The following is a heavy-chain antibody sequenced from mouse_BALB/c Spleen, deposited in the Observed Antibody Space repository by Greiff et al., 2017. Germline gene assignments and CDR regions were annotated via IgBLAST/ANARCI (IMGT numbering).Heavy chain of an antibody. J-gene: IGHJ4*01. CDR3: ARFDYGYAMDY. V-gene: IGHV1-54*01. Sequence: QVQLKQSGAELVRPGTSVKVSCKASGYAFTNYLIEWVKQRPGQGLEWIGVINPGSGGTNYNEKFKGKATLTADKSSSTAYMQLSSLTSDDSAVYFCARFDYGYAMDYWGQGTSVTVSS. D-gene: IGHD2-4*01. CDR1: GYAFTNYL. CDR2: INPGSGGT.